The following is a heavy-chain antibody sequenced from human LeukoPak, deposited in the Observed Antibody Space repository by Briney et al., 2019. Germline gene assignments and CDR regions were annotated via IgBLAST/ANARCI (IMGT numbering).Heavy chain of an antibody. V-gene: IGHV4-30-4*08. J-gene: IGHJ3*02. CDR2: IYYSGNT. Sequence: SETLSLTCTVSGGSISSGDFYWGWIRQPPGKGLEWIGFIYYSGNTYYNPSLKSRVTISLDTSKNQFSLQLFSLKLSSETAADTAVYYCARASGFSIDFWSGYRYAFDIWGQGTMVTVSS. CDR1: GGSISSGDFY. CDR3: ARASGFSIDFWSGYRYAFDI. D-gene: IGHD3-3*01.